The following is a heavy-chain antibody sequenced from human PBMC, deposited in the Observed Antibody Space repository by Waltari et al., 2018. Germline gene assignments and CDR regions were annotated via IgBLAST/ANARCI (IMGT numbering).Heavy chain of an antibody. CDR1: GFTFSSYG. V-gene: IGHV3-33*06. CDR3: AKLGYYGSGSYPTNYYYYMDV. Sequence: QVQLVESGGGVVQPGRSLRLSCAASGFTFSSYGMHWVRQAPGKGLEWVAVIWYDGSNKYYADSVKGRFTISRDNSKNTLYLQKNSLRAEDTAVYYCAKLGYYGSGSYPTNYYYYMDVWGKGTTVTVSS. J-gene: IGHJ6*03. CDR2: IWYDGSNK. D-gene: IGHD3-10*01.